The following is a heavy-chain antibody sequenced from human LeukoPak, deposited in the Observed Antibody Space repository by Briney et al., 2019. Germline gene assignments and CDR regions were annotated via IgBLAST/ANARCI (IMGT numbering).Heavy chain of an antibody. Sequence: GGSLRLSCAASGFTFIIYGMSWVRQAPGKGLEWVSAISGSGGSTYYADSVKGRFTISRDNSKNTLYLQMNSLRAEDSAVYYCAKGMELHYYYYYMDVWGKGTTVTISS. V-gene: IGHV3-23*01. D-gene: IGHD1-26*01. CDR2: ISGSGGST. J-gene: IGHJ6*03. CDR3: AKGMELHYYYYYMDV. CDR1: GFTFIIYG.